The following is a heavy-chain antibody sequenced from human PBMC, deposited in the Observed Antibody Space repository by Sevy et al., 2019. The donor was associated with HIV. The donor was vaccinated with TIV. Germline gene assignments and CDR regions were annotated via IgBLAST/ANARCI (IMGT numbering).Heavy chain of an antibody. CDR1: GFNFSTYA. J-gene: IGHJ4*02. D-gene: IGHD3-16*01. Sequence: GGSLRLSCSVSGFNFSTYAMHWVRQAPGKGLEWVAVISSDVIRKYYGASVRGRFAISRDNCNNTLSLQMNSLRIEDTAVYYCARGARGDAALPDYWGQGTLVTVSS. CDR2: ISSDVIRK. V-gene: IGHV3-30*09. CDR3: ARGARGDAALPDY.